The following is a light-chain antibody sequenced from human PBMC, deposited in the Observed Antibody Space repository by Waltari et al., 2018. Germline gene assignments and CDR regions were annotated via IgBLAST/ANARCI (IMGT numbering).Light chain of an antibody. Sequence: DVVMTQSPLSLPVTLGQPASISCRSSQSLVHSDGNTYLNWFQQRPGQSPRRLIYNVSKRDSGVPDRFSGSGSGTDFTLKINRVEAEDVGVYYCMQGTHWPRTFGQGTKVQIK. CDR2: NVS. CDR3: MQGTHWPRT. V-gene: IGKV2-30*02. CDR1: QSLVHSDGNTY. J-gene: IGKJ1*01.